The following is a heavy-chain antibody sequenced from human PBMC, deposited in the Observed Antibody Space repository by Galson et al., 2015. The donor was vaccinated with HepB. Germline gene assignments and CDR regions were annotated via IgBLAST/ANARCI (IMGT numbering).Heavy chain of an antibody. CDR1: GFTFSSYG. J-gene: IGHJ3*02. D-gene: IGHD3/OR15-3a*01. Sequence: SLRLSCAASGFTFSSYGMHWVRQAPGKGLEWVAVIWYDGSNKYYADSVKGRFTISRDNSKNTLYLQMNSLRAEDTAVYYCARDGGTGYLPDGGAFDIWGQGTIVTVSS. V-gene: IGHV3-33*01. CDR3: ARDGGTGYLPDGGAFDI. CDR2: IWYDGSNK.